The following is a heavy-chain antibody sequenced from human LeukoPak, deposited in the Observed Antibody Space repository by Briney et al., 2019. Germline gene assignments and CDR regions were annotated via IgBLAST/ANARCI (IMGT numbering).Heavy chain of an antibody. Sequence: GGSLRLSCAASGFTFSGYAMSWVRQGPGTGLEWVSTISASGGSTYYADSVKGRFTISRGNPKNTLYVQMSSLRAEDTAIYFCAKVPDGSPRGYWYFDLWGRGTLVTVSS. J-gene: IGHJ2*01. V-gene: IGHV3-23*01. CDR3: AKVPDGSPRGYWYFDL. CDR1: GFTFSGYA. D-gene: IGHD5-24*01. CDR2: ISASGGST.